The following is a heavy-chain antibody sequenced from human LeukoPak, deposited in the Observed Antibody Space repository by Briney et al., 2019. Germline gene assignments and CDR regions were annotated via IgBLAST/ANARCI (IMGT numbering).Heavy chain of an antibody. CDR2: IYYSGST. CDR1: GGSISSYY. CDR3: ARHWSSSSNFDY. Sequence: SETLSLTCTVSGGSISSYYWSWIRQPPGKGLEWIGYIYYSGSTNYNPSLKSRVTISVDTSKNQFSLKLSSVTAADTAVYYCARHWSSSSNFDYWGQGTLVTVSS. V-gene: IGHV4-59*01. D-gene: IGHD6-6*01. J-gene: IGHJ4*02.